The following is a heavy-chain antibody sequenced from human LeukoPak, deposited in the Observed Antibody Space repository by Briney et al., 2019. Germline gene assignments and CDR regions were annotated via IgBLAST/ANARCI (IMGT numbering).Heavy chain of an antibody. V-gene: IGHV1-69*04. J-gene: IGHJ3*02. Sequence: SVKVSCKAFGGTFSSYAISWVRQAPGQGLEWMGRIIPILGIANYAQKFQGRVTITADKSTSTAYMELRSLRSDDTAVYYCAYRSGVGFDIWGQGTMVTVSS. CDR2: IIPILGIA. CDR3: AYRSGVGFDI. D-gene: IGHD6-19*01. CDR1: GGTFSSYA.